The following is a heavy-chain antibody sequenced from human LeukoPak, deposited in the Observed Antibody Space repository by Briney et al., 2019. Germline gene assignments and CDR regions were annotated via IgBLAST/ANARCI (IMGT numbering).Heavy chain of an antibody. Sequence: TSETLSLTCTVSGGSISSYYWSWIRQPPGKGLEWIGYIYYSGSTNYNPSLKSRVTISVDTSKNQFSLKLSSVTAADTAVYYCARADEGRYYFDYWGQGTLVTVSS. J-gene: IGHJ4*02. CDR2: IYYSGST. D-gene: IGHD2-15*01. CDR3: ARADEGRYYFDY. V-gene: IGHV4-59*01. CDR1: GGSISSYY.